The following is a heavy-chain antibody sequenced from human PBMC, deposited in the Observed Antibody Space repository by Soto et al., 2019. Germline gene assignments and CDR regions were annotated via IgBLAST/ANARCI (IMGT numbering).Heavy chain of an antibody. CDR2: IIPILGIA. J-gene: IGHJ4*02. V-gene: IGHV1-69*08. Sequence: QVQLVQSGAEVKKPGSSVKVSCKASGGTFSSYTISWVRQAPGQGLEWMGRIIPILGIANYAPKFHGRVTITADKATSTGYMELSTLNSEDTAVYYCARDCYGGSGCRKWGQGTLVTVSS. CDR3: ARDCYGGSGCRK. CDR1: GGTFSSYT. D-gene: IGHD6-19*01.